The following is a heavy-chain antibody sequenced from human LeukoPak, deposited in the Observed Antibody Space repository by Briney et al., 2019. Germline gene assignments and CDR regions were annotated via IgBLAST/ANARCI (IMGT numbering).Heavy chain of an antibody. Sequence: PSETLSLTCTVSGGSIISSDYHWGWVRQPPGKGLEWIGYIYYSGSTYYNPSLKSRVTISVDTSKNQFSLKLSSVTAADTAVYYCARDRYDSSGGAFDIWGQGTMVTVSS. V-gene: IGHV4-30-4*08. CDR2: IYYSGST. CDR3: ARDRYDSSGGAFDI. J-gene: IGHJ3*02. CDR1: GGSIISSDYH. D-gene: IGHD3-22*01.